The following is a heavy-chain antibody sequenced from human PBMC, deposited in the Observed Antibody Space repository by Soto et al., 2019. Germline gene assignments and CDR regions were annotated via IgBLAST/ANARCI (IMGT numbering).Heavy chain of an antibody. Sequence: GGSLRLSCTASGFTFGDYAMSWVRQAPGKGLEWVGFIRSKAYGGTTEYAASVKGRFTISRDDSKSIAYLQMNSLKTEDTAVYYCTRGIAARPYWGQGTLVTVSS. D-gene: IGHD6-6*01. V-gene: IGHV3-49*04. CDR1: GFTFGDYA. J-gene: IGHJ4*02. CDR3: TRGIAARPY. CDR2: IRSKAYGGTT.